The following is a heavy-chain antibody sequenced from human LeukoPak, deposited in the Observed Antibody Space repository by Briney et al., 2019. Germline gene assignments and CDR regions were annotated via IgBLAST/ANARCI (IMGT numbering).Heavy chain of an antibody. CDR1: GFTLSTYW. V-gene: IGHV3-74*01. D-gene: IGHD2-15*01. CDR2: INSDGSTT. J-gene: IGHJ4*02. Sequence: GGSLRLSCAASGFTLSTYWMHWVRQAPGKGLVWVSRINSDGSTTTYADSVKGRFTISRDNAKNSLYLQMNSLRAEDTALYYCARCGVSCYWLEYWGQGTLVTVSS. CDR3: ARCGVSCYWLEY.